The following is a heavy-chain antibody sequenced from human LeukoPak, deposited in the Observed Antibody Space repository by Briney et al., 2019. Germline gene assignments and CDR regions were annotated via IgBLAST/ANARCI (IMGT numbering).Heavy chain of an antibody. V-gene: IGHV3-23*01. D-gene: IGHD3-22*01. J-gene: IGHJ4*02. Sequence: GGSLRLSCAVSGFTFSSYGMTWVRQAPGKGLEWVSGISGSGDNTWYADSVKGRFTISRDNSKKTLDLQMNSLRAEDTAVYYCAKVLDSSAYYYDYWGPGTLVTVSS. CDR1: GFTFSSYG. CDR3: AKVLDSSAYYYDY. CDR2: ISGSGDNT.